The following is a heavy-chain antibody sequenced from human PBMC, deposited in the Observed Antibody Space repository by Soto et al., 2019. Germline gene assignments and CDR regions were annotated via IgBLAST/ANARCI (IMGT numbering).Heavy chain of an antibody. CDR3: ARVSVVATTMTDFDY. D-gene: IGHD5-18*01. J-gene: IGHJ4*02. CDR1: GGTFSSYA. V-gene: IGHV1-69*13. Sequence: GASVKVSCKASGGTFSSYAISWVRQAPGQGLEWMGGIIPIFGTANYAQKFQGRVTITADESTSTAYMELSSLRSEDTAVYYCARVSVVATTMTDFDYWGQGTLVTVSS. CDR2: IIPIFGTA.